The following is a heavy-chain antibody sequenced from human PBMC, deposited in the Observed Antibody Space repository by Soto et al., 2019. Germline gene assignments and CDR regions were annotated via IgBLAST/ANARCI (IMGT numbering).Heavy chain of an antibody. V-gene: IGHV4-38-2*02. CDR1: NLSISSGYY. J-gene: IGHJ3*02. CDR2: IYHSGIT. D-gene: IGHD2-21*02. CDR3: ARGYHIVVATDAFDI. Sequence: SETLSLTCSVSNLSISSGYYWGWIRQPPGKGLEWIANIYHSGITYYNSSLKSRITISVDTSKNQFSLKMNSVTAADTAVYYCARGYHIVVATDAFDIWGQGTMVTVSS.